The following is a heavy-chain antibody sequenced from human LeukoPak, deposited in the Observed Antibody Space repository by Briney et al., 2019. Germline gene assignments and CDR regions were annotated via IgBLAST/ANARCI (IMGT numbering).Heavy chain of an antibody. CDR2: INHSGST. V-gene: IGHV4-30-2*01. J-gene: IGHJ6*02. Sequence: SQTPSLTCTVSGGSISSGGYYWSWIRQPPGKGLEWIGEINHSGSTNYNPSLKSRVTISVDTSKNQFSLKLSSVTAADTAVYYCARSKYYYGSGSYLKYYYYYGMDVWGQGTTVTVSS. CDR1: GGSISSGGYY. D-gene: IGHD3-10*01. CDR3: ARSKYYYGSGSYLKYYYYYGMDV.